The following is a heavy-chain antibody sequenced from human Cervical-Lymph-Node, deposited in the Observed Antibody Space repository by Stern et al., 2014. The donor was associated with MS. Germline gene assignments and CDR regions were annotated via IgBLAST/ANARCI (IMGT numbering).Heavy chain of an antibody. D-gene: IGHD1-1*01. CDR1: GFIFSNHW. CDR2: INSDGSST. V-gene: IGHV3-74*02. J-gene: IGHJ4*02. CDR3: AHWNDGR. Sequence: VQLMQSGGGLVQPGGSLRLSCAASGFIFSNHWMHWVRQAPGKGLVWVSRINSDGSSTSYADSVKGRFTISRDNAKNTLYLQMNSLTAEDTAVYYCAHWNDGRWGQGTLVTVSS.